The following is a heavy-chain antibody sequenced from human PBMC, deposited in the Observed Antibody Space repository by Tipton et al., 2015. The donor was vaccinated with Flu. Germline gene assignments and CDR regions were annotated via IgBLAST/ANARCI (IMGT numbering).Heavy chain of an antibody. V-gene: IGHV5-51*01. CDR1: GYSFTSYW. CDR3: ARLGGYCSSTSCYPLVLNYFDY. J-gene: IGHJ4*02. CDR2: IYPGDSDT. D-gene: IGHD2-2*01. Sequence: QLVQSGAEVKKPGESLKISCKGSGYSFTSYWIGWVRQMPGKGLEWMGIIYPGDSDTRYSPSFQGQVTISADKSISTAYLQWSSLKASDTAMYYCARLGGYCSSTSCYPLVLNYFDYWGQGTLVTVSS.